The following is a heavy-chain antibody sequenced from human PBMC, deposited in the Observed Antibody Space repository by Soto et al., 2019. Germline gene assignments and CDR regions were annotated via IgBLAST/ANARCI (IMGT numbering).Heavy chain of an antibody. V-gene: IGHV1-69*01. Sequence: QVQLVQSGAEVKKPGSSVKVSCKASGGSFMSQAISWVRQAPGQGPAWMGGIIPFSGTVTYTQRFQGRLTLTADETTKTVYMELSRLRSEDTAVDSCARGSDDSYAGFFGMDVWGQGTTVTVS. CDR2: IIPFSGTV. CDR3: ARGSDDSYAGFFGMDV. CDR1: GGSFMSQA. D-gene: IGHD3-16*01. J-gene: IGHJ6*02.